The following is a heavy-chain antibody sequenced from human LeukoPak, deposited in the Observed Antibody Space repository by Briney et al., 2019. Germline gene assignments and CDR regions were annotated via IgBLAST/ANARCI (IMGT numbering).Heavy chain of an antibody. CDR1: GFTFGSYA. CDR2: IIIPSGGST. CDR3: AKGGLRYFDW. J-gene: IGHJ4*02. Sequence: EGSLRLSCAASGFTFGSYAMSWVRQAPGKGLEWVSTIIIPSGGSTYYADSVKGRFTISRDNSKNTLYLQMNSLRAEDTAVYYCAKGGLRYFDWLGQGTLVTVSS. D-gene: IGHD3-9*01. V-gene: IGHV3-23*01.